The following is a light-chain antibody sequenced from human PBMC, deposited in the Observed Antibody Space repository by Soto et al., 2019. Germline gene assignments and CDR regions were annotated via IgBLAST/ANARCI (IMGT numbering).Light chain of an antibody. Sequence: EIVWTQSPGPLSLSPGERATLSCRASHSVSRTYLAWYQQKPGQAPRLLMYGAPDRATGTPGRFSGSGSGTDFTLTISGLEPEDSAVYYCQQFDDSVTFGQGTRLEIK. CDR1: HSVSRTY. CDR3: QQFDDSVT. V-gene: IGKV3-20*01. J-gene: IGKJ5*01. CDR2: GAP.